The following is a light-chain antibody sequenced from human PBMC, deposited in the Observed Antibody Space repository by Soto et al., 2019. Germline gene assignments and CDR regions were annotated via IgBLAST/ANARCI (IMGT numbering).Light chain of an antibody. CDR3: QQYGSSPPYT. Sequence: ESMLTQSPGTLSLSPGERATLSCRASQSVSTRYLAWYRQKPGQAPRLLIYGASIRAAGIPDRFSGSGSGTDFTLTISRLEPEDFAVYYCQQYGSSPPYTFGQGTKLEIK. CDR2: GAS. V-gene: IGKV3-20*01. CDR1: QSVSTRY. J-gene: IGKJ2*01.